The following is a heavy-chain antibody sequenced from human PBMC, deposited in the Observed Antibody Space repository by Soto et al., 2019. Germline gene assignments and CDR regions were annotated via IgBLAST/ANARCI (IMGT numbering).Heavy chain of an antibody. D-gene: IGHD3-10*01. V-gene: IGHV3-30*18. CDR1: GFTFSSYG. Sequence: PGGSLRLSCAASGFTFSSYGMHWVRQAPGKGLEWVAVISYDGSNKYYADSVKGRFTISRDNSKNTLYLQMNSLRAEDTAVYYCAKANYGSGRGEADYWGQGTLVTVSS. CDR3: AKANYGSGRGEADY. J-gene: IGHJ4*02. CDR2: ISYDGSNK.